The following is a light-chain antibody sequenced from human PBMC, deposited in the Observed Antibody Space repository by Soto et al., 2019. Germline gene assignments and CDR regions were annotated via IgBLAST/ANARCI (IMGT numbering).Light chain of an antibody. CDR2: LGS. V-gene: IGKV2-28*01. J-gene: IGKJ3*01. CDR1: QSLRHSNGYNY. CDR3: MQALQTPLT. Sequence: DIVMTQSPLSLPVTPGEPASISCRSSQSLRHSNGYNYLDWYLQKPGQSPQLLIYLGSNRASGVPDRVNGSGSCTDFTLKISRVEDEDVGVYYCMQALQTPLTFGPGTKVDIK.